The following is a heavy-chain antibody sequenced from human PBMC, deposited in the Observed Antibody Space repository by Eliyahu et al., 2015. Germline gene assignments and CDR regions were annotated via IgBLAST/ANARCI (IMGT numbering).Heavy chain of an antibody. CDR2: ISWNSGSI. J-gene: IGHJ6*02. Sequence: GLEWVSGISWNSGSIGYADSVKGRFTISRDNAKNSLYLEMNSLRAEDTALYYCAKGIRYFDQRDRGMDVWGQGTTVTVSS. D-gene: IGHD3-9*01. V-gene: IGHV3-9*01. CDR3: AKGIRYFDQRDRGMDV.